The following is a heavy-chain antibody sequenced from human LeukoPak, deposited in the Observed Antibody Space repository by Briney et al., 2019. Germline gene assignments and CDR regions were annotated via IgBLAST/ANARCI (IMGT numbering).Heavy chain of an antibody. CDR2: IYYSGST. CDR1: GGSISSSY. Sequence: KPSETLSLTCTVSGGSISSSYWSWIRQPPGKGLEWIGYIYYSGSTNNNPSFKSRVAISVDTSKNQFSLKLSSVTAADTAVYYCATWGIAVAGTFDYWGQGTLVTVST. CDR3: ATWGIAVAGTFDY. J-gene: IGHJ4*02. V-gene: IGHV4-59*08. D-gene: IGHD6-19*01.